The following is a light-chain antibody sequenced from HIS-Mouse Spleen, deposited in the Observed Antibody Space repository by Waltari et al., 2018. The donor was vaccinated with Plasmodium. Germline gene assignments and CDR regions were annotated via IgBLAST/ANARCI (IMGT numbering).Light chain of an antibody. V-gene: IGKV3-15*01. CDR1: QSVSSN. Sequence: EIVMTQSPATLSVSPGERATLSCRSSQSVSSNLAWYQQKPGQAPRLLIDGASTRATGIPARFSGSGSGTEFTLTISSLQSEDFAVYYCQQYKYWSFTFGPGTKVDIK. J-gene: IGKJ3*01. CDR2: GAS. CDR3: QQYKYWSFT.